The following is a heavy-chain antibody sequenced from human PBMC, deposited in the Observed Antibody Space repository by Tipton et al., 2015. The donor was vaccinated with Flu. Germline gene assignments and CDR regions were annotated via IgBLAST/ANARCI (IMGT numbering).Heavy chain of an antibody. V-gene: IGHV4-61*02. CDR2: IYTTGST. CDR1: GGSISSGSYY. Sequence: TLSLTCTVSGGSISSGSYYWSWIRQPAGKGQEWIGRIYTTGSTNYNPSLKSRVTISADTSKNKFSLELRSVTAADTAIYYCARIYYYGSGDYYLDSWGQGTLVTVSS. CDR3: ARIYYYGSGDYYLDS. D-gene: IGHD3-10*01. J-gene: IGHJ4*02.